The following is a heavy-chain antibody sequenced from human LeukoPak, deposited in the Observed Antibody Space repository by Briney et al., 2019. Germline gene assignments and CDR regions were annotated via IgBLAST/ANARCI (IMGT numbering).Heavy chain of an antibody. CDR1: GGSISSYY. CDR2: IYYSGSI. D-gene: IGHD3-22*01. J-gene: IGHJ4*02. CDR3: ARENPSGYYNRPIDY. Sequence: SETLSLTCTVSGGSISSYYWSWIRQPPGKGLEWIGDIYYSGSIKYNPSLKSRVTMSVDTSKDQFSLKLSSVTAADTAIYYCARENPSGYYNRPIDYWGQGTLVTVSS. V-gene: IGHV4-59*01.